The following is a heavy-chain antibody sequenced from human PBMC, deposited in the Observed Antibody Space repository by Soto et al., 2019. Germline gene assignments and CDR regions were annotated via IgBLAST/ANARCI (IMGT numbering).Heavy chain of an antibody. CDR3: AKGYYDSSGYFDY. CDR1: GFTFSSYG. CDR2: ISYDGSNK. V-gene: IGHV3-30*18. J-gene: IGHJ4*02. D-gene: IGHD3-22*01. Sequence: QVQLVESGGGVVQPGRSLRLSCAASGFTFSSYGMHWVRQAPGKGLEWVAVISYDGSNKYYADSVKGRFTISRDNSKNTMYLQMNSLRAEDTDVYYCAKGYYDSSGYFDYWGQGTLVTVSS.